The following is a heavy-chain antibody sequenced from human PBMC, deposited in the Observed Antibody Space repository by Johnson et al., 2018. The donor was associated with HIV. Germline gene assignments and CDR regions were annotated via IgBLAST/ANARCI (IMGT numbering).Heavy chain of an antibody. D-gene: IGHD4-23*01. Sequence: EVQLVESGGGLVKPGGSLRLSCAASGFTFSNAWMNWVRQAPGKGLEWVGRIKSKTDGGTTDYAAPVTGRFTISRDDSKNTLYLQMNSLKTEDTAVYYCTTKTTVVTLGFDIWGQGTMVTVSS. CDR3: TTKTTVVTLGFDI. V-gene: IGHV3-15*01. J-gene: IGHJ3*02. CDR1: GFTFSNAW. CDR2: IKSKTDGGTT.